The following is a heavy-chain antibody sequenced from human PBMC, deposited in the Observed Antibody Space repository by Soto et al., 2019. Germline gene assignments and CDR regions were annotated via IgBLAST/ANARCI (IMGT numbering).Heavy chain of an antibody. CDR2: IWFDGTYK. D-gene: IGHD2-2*01. V-gene: IGHV3-33*01. CDR1: GFTFSRYG. CDR3: AREGRSCTLTSWRHFDL. Sequence: QLVESGGGVVQPGRSLRLSCAVSGFTFSRYGMHWVRQAPGKGLEWVAVIWFDGTYKYYGDSVKGRFTVSRDNSKDTLYLQMSSLRVEDRAIYYCAREGRSCTLTSWRHFDLWGRGTPVTVSA. J-gene: IGHJ2*01.